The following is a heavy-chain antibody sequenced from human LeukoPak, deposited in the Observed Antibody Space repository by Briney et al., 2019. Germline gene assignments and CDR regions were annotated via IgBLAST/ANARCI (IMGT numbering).Heavy chain of an antibody. J-gene: IGHJ4*02. CDR1: GGSISSGSYY. V-gene: IGHV4-61*02. Sequence: PSQTLSLTCTVSGGSISSGSYYWSWIRQPAGKGLEWIGRIYTSGSTNYNPSLKSRVTISVDTSKNQFSLKLSSVTAADTAVYYCARGLADSMVRGVISEVYPFDYWGQGTLVTVSS. CDR2: IYTSGST. D-gene: IGHD3-10*01. CDR3: ARGLADSMVRGVISEVYPFDY.